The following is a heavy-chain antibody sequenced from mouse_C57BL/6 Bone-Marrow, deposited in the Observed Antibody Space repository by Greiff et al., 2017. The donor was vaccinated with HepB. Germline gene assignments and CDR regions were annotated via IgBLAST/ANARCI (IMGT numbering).Heavy chain of an antibody. J-gene: IGHJ3*01. V-gene: IGHV1-78*01. CDR3: APYYGSSPFAY. Sequence: VKVVESDAELVKPGASVKISCKVSGYTFTDHTIHWMKQRPEQGLEWIGYIYPRDGSTKYNEKFKGKATLTADKSSSTAYMQLNSLTSEDSAVYFCAPYYGSSPFAYWGQGTLVTVSA. CDR2: IYPRDGST. D-gene: IGHD1-1*01. CDR1: GYTFTDHT.